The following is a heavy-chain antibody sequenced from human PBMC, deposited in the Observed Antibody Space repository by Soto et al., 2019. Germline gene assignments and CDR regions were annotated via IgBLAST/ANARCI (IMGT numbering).Heavy chain of an antibody. CDR1: GDSVSRNSAG. D-gene: IGHD3-16*01. Sequence: PSQTLSLTCAISGDSVSRNSAGWNLIRQSPSRGLEWLGRTYYRSKWYNDYALSVKGRITINPDTSKNQFSLQLNSVTPEDTAVYYCARDLIDGAFAYWGQGTPVTVSS. CDR2: TYYRSKWYN. V-gene: IGHV6-1*01. J-gene: IGHJ4*02. CDR3: ARDLIDGAFAY.